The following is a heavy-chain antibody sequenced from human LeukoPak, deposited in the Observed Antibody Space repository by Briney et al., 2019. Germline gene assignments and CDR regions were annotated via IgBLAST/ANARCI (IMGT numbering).Heavy chain of an antibody. D-gene: IGHD3-22*01. Sequence: GGSLRLSCAASGFTFSSYAMHWVRQAPGKGLEWVAVISYDGSNKYYADSVKGRFTISRDNSKNTLYLQMNSLRAEDTAVYYCARTTYYYDSSGYLDYRGQGTLVTVSS. J-gene: IGHJ4*02. V-gene: IGHV3-30-3*01. CDR1: GFTFSSYA. CDR3: ARTTYYYDSSGYLDY. CDR2: ISYDGSNK.